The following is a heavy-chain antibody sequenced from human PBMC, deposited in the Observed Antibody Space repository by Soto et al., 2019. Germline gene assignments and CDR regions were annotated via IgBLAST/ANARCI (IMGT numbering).Heavy chain of an antibody. Sequence: ASVKVSCKVSGYTLTELSMHWVRQAPGKGLEWMGGFDPEDGETIYAQKFQGRVTMTEDTSTDTAYMELSSLRSEDTAVYYCATGSGSYRQDLYGMDVWGQGTTVTVSS. CDR1: GYTLTELS. V-gene: IGHV1-24*01. CDR2: FDPEDGET. D-gene: IGHD1-26*01. CDR3: ATGSGSYRQDLYGMDV. J-gene: IGHJ6*02.